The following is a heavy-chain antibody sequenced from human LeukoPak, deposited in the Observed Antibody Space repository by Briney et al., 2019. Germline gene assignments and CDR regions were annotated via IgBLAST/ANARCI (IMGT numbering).Heavy chain of an antibody. Sequence: GSLRLSCAATGFTFSDYYMSLIRQAPGKGFERVSYIRSNGSTIYYADSVKGRFTISRDNAKNSQYLQRARLRPEDMAGYYCARVDYWGQGTLVTVSS. V-gene: IGHV3-11*01. J-gene: IGHJ4*02. CDR1: GFTFSDYY. CDR2: IRSNGSTI. CDR3: ARVDY.